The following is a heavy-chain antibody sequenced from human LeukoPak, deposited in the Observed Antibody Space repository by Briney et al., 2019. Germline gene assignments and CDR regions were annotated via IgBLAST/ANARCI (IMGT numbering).Heavy chain of an antibody. Sequence: SETLSLTCTVSGGSISSSSYYWGWIRQPPGKGLEWIGSIYYSGSTYYNPSLKSRVTISVDTSKNQFSLKLSSVTAADTAVYYCARHGDIVVVPLENWGQGTLVTVSS. J-gene: IGHJ4*02. CDR3: ARHGDIVVVPLEN. CDR1: GGSISSSSYY. V-gene: IGHV4-39*01. D-gene: IGHD2-2*01. CDR2: IYYSGST.